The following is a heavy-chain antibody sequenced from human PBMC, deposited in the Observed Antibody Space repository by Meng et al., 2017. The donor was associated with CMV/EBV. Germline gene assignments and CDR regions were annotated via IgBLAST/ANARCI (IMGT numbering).Heavy chain of an antibody. V-gene: IGHV3-23*01. J-gene: IGHJ4*02. Sequence: GESLKISCAASGFTFSSYAMSWVRQAPGKGLEWVSAISGSGGSTYYADSVKGRFTISRDNSKNTLYLQMNSPRAEDTAVYYCAKVGERRGYSGFHDYWGQGTLVTVSS. D-gene: IGHD5-12*01. CDR1: GFTFSSYA. CDR2: ISGSGGST. CDR3: AKVGERRGYSGFHDY.